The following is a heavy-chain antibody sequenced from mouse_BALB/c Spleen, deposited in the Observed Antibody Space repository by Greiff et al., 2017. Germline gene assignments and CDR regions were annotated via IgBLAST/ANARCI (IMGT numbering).Heavy chain of an antibody. J-gene: IGHJ3*01. V-gene: IGHV5-6-5*01. CDR2: ISSGGST. D-gene: IGHD2-4*01. CDR1: GFTFSSYA. CDR3: ARWVYYDYDGVFAY. Sequence: EVKLMESGGGLVKPGGSLKLSCAASGFTFSSYAMSWVRQTPEKRLEWVASISSGGSTYYPDSVKGRFTISRDNARNILYLQMSSLRSEDTAMYYCARWVYYDYDGVFAYWGQGTLVTVSA.